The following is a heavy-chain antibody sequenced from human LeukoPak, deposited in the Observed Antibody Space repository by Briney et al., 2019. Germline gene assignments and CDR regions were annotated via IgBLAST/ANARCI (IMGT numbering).Heavy chain of an antibody. CDR1: GFTFTSYG. Sequence: GGSLRLSCAASGFTFTSYGIHWIRQAPGKGLEWVAAISHDEGKNYYAESVKGRFTISRDNSKNSLYLQLNSLGGEDTAMYYCARDLGGGTFDYWGQGTLVTVLS. V-gene: IGHV3-30*03. D-gene: IGHD4-23*01. CDR2: ISHDEGKN. CDR3: ARDLGGGTFDY. J-gene: IGHJ4*02.